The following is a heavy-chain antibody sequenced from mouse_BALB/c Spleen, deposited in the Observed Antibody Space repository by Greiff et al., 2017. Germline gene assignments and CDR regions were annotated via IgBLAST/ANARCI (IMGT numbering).Heavy chain of an antibody. J-gene: IGHJ4*01. CDR2: ISSGSSTI. V-gene: IGHV5-17*02. Sequence: EVMLVESGGGLVQPGGSRKLSCAASGFTFSSFGMHWVRQAPEKGLEWVAYISSGSSTIYYADTVKGRFTISRDNPKNTLFLQMTSLRSEDTAMYYCARRGNYGAMDYWGQGTSVTVSS. CDR1: GFTFSSFG. D-gene: IGHD2-1*01. CDR3: ARRGNYGAMDY.